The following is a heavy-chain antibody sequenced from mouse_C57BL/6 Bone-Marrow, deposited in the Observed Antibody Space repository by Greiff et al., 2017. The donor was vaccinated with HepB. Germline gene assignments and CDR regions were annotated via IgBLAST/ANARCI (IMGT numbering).Heavy chain of an antibody. CDR1: GYTFTDYN. CDR2: INPNNGGT. V-gene: IGHV1-22*01. CDR3: ARGYYGSWWYFDV. J-gene: IGHJ1*03. D-gene: IGHD1-1*01. Sequence: VQLQQSGPELVKPGASVKMSCKASGYTFTDYNMHWVKQSHGKSLEWIGYINPNNGGTSYNQKFKGKATLTVNKSSSTAYMELRSLTSEYSAVYYCARGYYGSWWYFDVWGTGTTVTVSS.